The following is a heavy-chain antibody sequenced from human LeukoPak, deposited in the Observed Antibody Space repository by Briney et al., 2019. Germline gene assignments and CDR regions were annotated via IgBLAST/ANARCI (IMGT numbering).Heavy chain of an antibody. Sequence: ASVKVSCKASGYTFTSYGISWVRQAPGQGLEWMGWISAYNGNTNYAQKLQGRVTMTTDTSTSTAYMELRSLRSDDTAVYYCARGFDHYDFWSGFPASGEWIDPWGQGTLVTVSS. V-gene: IGHV1-18*01. CDR3: ARGFDHYDFWSGFPASGEWIDP. CDR2: ISAYNGNT. J-gene: IGHJ5*02. D-gene: IGHD3-3*01. CDR1: GYTFTSYG.